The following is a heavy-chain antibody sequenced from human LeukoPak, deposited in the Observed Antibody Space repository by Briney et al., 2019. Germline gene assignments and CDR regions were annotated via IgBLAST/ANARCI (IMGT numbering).Heavy chain of an antibody. V-gene: IGHV3-30*18. CDR1: GLIFNTFA. D-gene: IGHD6-19*01. CDR2: ISYDGSEK. Sequence: PGRSLRLSCAASGLIFNTFAMNWVRQAPGKGLEWVAFISYDGSEKYYTDSVKGRFTVSRENSKNTVFLQLNNLRAEDTAVFYCAKPMAVAGRGWYGLDVWGQGTTVTVSS. CDR3: AKPMAVAGRGWYGLDV. J-gene: IGHJ6*02.